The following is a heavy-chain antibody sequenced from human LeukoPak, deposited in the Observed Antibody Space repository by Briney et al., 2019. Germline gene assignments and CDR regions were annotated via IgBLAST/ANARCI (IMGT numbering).Heavy chain of an antibody. J-gene: IGHJ6*02. V-gene: IGHV3-7*03. CDR2: VNRDGSET. Sequence: GGSLRLSCAASGFALSSHWMTWVRQDPGRGPEWVANVNRDGSETYYLDSVKGRFTISKDNAKNSLYLQMNSLRAEDTALYHCARNNGMDVWGQGTTVIVSS. CDR3: ARNNGMDV. CDR1: GFALSSHW.